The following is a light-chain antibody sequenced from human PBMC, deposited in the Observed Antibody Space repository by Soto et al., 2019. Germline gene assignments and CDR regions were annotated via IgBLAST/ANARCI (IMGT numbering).Light chain of an antibody. CDR2: GAS. V-gene: IGKV3-11*01. J-gene: IGKJ1*01. CDR3: QQRSNWPT. Sequence: EIVVTKSPTTLSLSPGERATLSCRASQSVSSYLAWYQQKPGQAPRLLIYGASNRATGIPARFSGSGSGTDFTLTISSLEPEDFAVYYCQQRSNWPTFGQGTKVDIK. CDR1: QSVSSY.